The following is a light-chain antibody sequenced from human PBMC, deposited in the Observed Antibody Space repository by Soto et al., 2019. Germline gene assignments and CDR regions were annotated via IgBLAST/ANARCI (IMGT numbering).Light chain of an antibody. CDR3: ETWDSNTHV. Sequence: QSVLTQSSSASASLGSSVKLTCTLRSGHSSYIIAWHQQQPGKAPRYLMKLEGSGSYNKGSGVPDRFSGSSSGADRYLTISNLQSEDEADYYCETWDSNTHVFGGGTKLTVL. CDR2: LEGSGSY. J-gene: IGLJ2*01. V-gene: IGLV4-60*03. CDR1: SGHSSYI.